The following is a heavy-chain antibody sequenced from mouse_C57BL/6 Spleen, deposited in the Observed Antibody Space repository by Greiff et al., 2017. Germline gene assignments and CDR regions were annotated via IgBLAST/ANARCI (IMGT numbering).Heavy chain of an antibody. CDR3: ARGGASWYFDV. J-gene: IGHJ1*03. CDR2: INPGSGGT. D-gene: IGHD6-1*01. V-gene: IGHV1-54*01. CDR1: GYAFTNYL. Sequence: QVQLQQSGAELVRPGTSVKVSCKASGYAFTNYLIEWVKQRPGQGLEWIGVINPGSGGTNYNEKFKGKATLTADKSSSTAYMQLSSLTSEDSAVXFCARGGASWYFDVWGTGTTVTVSS.